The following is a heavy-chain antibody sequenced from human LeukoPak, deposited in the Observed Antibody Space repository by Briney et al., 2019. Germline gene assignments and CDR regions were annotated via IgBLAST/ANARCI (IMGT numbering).Heavy chain of an antibody. CDR2: TYYRSKCDN. V-gene: IGHV6-1*01. Sequence: SQTLSLTCAISGDSVSSNSAAWNWIRQSPSRGLEWLGRTYYRSKCDNDYAVSVKGRITINPDTSKNQFSLQLNSVTPEDTAVYYCARSRAYYYDSSGYGDFDYWGQGTLVTVSS. CDR1: GDSVSSNSAA. CDR3: ARSRAYYYDSSGYGDFDY. D-gene: IGHD3-22*01. J-gene: IGHJ4*02.